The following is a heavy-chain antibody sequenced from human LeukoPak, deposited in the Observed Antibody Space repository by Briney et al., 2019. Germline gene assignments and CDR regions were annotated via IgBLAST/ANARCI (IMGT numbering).Heavy chain of an antibody. CDR1: GYTFTGYY. CDR2: ISAYNGNT. V-gene: IGHV1-18*04. D-gene: IGHD6-19*01. CDR3: ARHSSGWSFYFDY. Sequence: ASVKVSCKASGYTFTGYYMHWVRQAPGQGLEWMAWISAYNGNTNCAQNLQGRVTLTTDTSTSTAYMELRSLRSDDTAVYYCARHSSGWSFYFDYWGQGTLVTVSS. J-gene: IGHJ4*02.